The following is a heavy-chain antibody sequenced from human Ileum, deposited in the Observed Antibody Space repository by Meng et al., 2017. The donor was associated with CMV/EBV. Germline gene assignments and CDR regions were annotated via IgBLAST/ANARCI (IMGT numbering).Heavy chain of an antibody. D-gene: IGHD3-10*01. CDR2: VHFTGGI. V-gene: IGHV4-4*07. CDR1: GVSISNYD. CDR3: ARAAARGVPVDY. Sequence: QLQLQESGPRMVKPSGTLSLTCTVSGVSISNYDWTWIRQAAVKGLEFIGRVHFTGGIDYNPSLMSRVTMSVDTSRNQLSLNVKSVTAADTAVYYCARAAARGVPVDYWGQGILVTVSS. J-gene: IGHJ4*02.